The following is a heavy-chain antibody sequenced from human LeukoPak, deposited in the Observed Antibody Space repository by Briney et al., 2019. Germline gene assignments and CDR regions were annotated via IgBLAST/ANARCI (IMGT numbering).Heavy chain of an antibody. J-gene: IGHJ2*01. Sequence: SETLSLTCAVSDYSISSGDYWGWIRQPPGKGLEWIGSVYHSGSTHYSPSLKSRVTISGDTSKKQFSLNLKSVTAADTGVYYCARGVDLWGRGTPVTVSS. CDR2: VYHSGST. V-gene: IGHV4-38-2*01. CDR1: DYSISSGDY. CDR3: ARGVDL.